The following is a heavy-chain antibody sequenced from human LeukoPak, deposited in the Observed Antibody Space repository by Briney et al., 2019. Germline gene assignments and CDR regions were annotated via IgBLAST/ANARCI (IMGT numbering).Heavy chain of an antibody. J-gene: IGHJ4*02. CDR3: ATYEVARPIDY. V-gene: IGHV3-30-3*01. D-gene: IGHD5-24*01. CDR2: ISYDGSNK. CDR1: GFTFSSYA. Sequence: GGSLRLSCAASGFTFSSYAMHWVRQAPGKGLEWVAVISYDGSNKYYADSVKGRFTISRDNSKNTLYLQMNSLRAEDTAVYYCATYEVARPIDYWGQGTLVTVSS.